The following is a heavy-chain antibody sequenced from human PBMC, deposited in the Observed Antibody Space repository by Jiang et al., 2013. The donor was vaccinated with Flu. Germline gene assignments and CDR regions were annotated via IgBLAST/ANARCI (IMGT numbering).Heavy chain of an antibody. D-gene: IGHD6-6*01. CDR1: AYTFTSYA. CDR3: ARRAARLFDY. Sequence: EVKDPGASVKVSCKTSAYTFTSYAIHWVRQAPGQRLEWMGWIHAGNGNTKYSQKFQGRVTFTRDTSASTAYMELSSLRSEDTAVYYCARRAARLFDYWGQGTLVTVSS. CDR2: IHAGNGNT. J-gene: IGHJ4*02. V-gene: IGHV1-3*01.